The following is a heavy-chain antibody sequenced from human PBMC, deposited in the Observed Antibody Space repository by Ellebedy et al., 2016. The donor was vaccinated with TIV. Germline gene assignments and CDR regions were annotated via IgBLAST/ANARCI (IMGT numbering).Heavy chain of an antibody. CDR1: GYTFTSYA. CDR2: INAGNGNT. D-gene: IGHD3-16*01. V-gene: IGHV1-3*01. Sequence: ASVKVSCKASGYTFTSYAIHWVRQAPGQRLEWMGWINAGNGNTKYSQKFQGRVTITRDTSTSTVYMELSSLRSEDTAVYYCARGDQDWFDPWGQGTLVTVSS. J-gene: IGHJ5*02. CDR3: ARGDQDWFDP.